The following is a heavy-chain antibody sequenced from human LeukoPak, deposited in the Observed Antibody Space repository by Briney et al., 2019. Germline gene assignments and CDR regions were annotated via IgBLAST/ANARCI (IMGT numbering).Heavy chain of an antibody. CDR3: TRGSLSGSSRDY. V-gene: IGHV1-8*01. CDR2: MNPDTGDT. D-gene: IGHD1-26*01. CDR1: GYTFTAYY. J-gene: IGHJ4*02. Sequence: ASVKVSCKASGYTFTAYYINWVRQAPGQGLDWMGWMNPDTGDTGFAQKFQGRVTMTRDRSIDTAYMELRGLTSEDTAVYYCTRGSLSGSSRDYWGQGTLLTVSS.